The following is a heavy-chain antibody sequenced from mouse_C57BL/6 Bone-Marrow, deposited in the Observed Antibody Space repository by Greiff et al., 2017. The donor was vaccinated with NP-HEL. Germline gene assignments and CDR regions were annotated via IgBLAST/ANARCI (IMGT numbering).Heavy chain of an antibody. CDR2: INPNNGGT. CDR3: ASRIYYGNFLYAMDY. Sequence: EVQLQQSGPELVKPGASVKISCKASGYTFTDYYMNWVKQSHGKSLEWIGDINPNNGGTSYNQKFKGKATLTVDKSSSTAYMELRSLTSEDSAVYYCASRIYYGNFLYAMDYWGQGTSVTVSS. D-gene: IGHD2-1*01. V-gene: IGHV1-26*01. J-gene: IGHJ4*01. CDR1: GYTFTDYY.